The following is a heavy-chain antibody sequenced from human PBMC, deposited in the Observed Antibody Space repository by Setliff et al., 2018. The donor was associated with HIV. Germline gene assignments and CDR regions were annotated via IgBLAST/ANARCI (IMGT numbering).Heavy chain of an antibody. CDR2: IYYSGST. CDR3: IIAYSSGWLAPMGFDS. J-gene: IGHJ4*02. CDR1: AGSIRSSTYY. V-gene: IGHV4-39*01. Sequence: SETLSLTCTVSAGSIRSSTYYWAWIRQPPGKGLEWIGTIYYSGSTYYNPSFKSRATISVDMSKNQFSLRLSSVTAADTAVYYCIIAYSSGWLAPMGFDSWGQGTLVTVSS. D-gene: IGHD6-19*01.